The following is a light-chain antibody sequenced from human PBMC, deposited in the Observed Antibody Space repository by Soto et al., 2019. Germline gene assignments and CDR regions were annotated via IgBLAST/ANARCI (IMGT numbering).Light chain of an antibody. CDR2: SAS. CDR1: RNIDSW. J-gene: IGKJ1*01. Sequence: DIRMTQSPSTLFASLGDRVTISCRASRNIDSWSAWYQQRPGGIPQLLIYSASNLQNGVPSRFSGSGSGTDFTLTINGLQPDDFATYYCQEFHSSSRTFGQGTRVDMK. CDR3: QEFHSSSRT. V-gene: IGKV1-5*03.